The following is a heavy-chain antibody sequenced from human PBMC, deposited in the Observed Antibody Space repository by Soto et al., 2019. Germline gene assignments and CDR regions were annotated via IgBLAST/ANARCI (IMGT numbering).Heavy chain of an antibody. D-gene: IGHD6-13*01. J-gene: IGHJ4*02. V-gene: IGHV3-48*02. Sequence: HPGGSLRLSGAASGFTFSSYSMNWVRQAPGKGLEWVSYISSSSSTIYYEDSVKGRFTISRDNAKNSLYLQMNSLRDEDTAVYYCARLPLTGQQLGYWGQGTMVTVSS. CDR2: ISSSSSTI. CDR1: GFTFSSYS. CDR3: ARLPLTGQQLGY.